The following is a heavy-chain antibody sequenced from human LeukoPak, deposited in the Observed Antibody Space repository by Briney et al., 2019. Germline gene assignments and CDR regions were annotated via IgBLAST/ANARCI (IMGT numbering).Heavy chain of an antibody. D-gene: IGHD6-13*01. CDR3: AKGAAPGSSWRHGVYYFDY. CDR2: ISGSGGST. CDR1: GFTFSSYA. J-gene: IGHJ4*02. V-gene: IGHV3-23*01. Sequence: GGSLRLSCAASGFTFSSYAMGWVRQAPGKGLEVVFAISGSGGSTYYADSVKGRFTISRDNSKNTLYLQMNSLRAEDTAVYYCAKGAAPGSSWRHGVYYFDYWGQGTLVTVSS.